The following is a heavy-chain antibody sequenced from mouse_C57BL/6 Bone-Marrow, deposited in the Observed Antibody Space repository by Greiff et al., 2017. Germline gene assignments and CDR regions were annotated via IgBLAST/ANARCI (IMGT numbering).Heavy chain of an antibody. CDR2: ISYDGSN. CDR1: GYSITSGYY. CDR3: ARDYIPYAMDY. Sequence: VQLQQSGPGLVKPSQSLSLTCSVTGYSITSGYYWNWIRQFPGNKLEWMGYISYDGSNNYNPSLKNRISITRDTSKNQFFLKLNSVTTEDTATYYCARDYIPYAMDYWGQGTSVTVSS. J-gene: IGHJ4*01. V-gene: IGHV3-6*01.